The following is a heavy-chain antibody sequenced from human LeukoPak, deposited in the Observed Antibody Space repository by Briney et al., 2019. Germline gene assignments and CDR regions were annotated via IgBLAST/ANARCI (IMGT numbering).Heavy chain of an antibody. CDR2: IYYSGST. CDR3: ARRESSGFFDY. D-gene: IGHD6-19*01. Sequence: PSETLSLTCTVSGGSISSYYWSWIRQPPGKGLEWIGYIYYSGSTSYNPSLNSRVTISLDTSKNQFSLNLSSVTAADTAVYYCARRESSGFFDYWGQGTPVTVSS. J-gene: IGHJ4*02. V-gene: IGHV4-59*08. CDR1: GGSISSYY.